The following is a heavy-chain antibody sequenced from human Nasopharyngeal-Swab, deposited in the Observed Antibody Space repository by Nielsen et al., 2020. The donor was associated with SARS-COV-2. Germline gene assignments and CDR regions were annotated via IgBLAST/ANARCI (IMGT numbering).Heavy chain of an antibody. CDR2: ISSNSSYI. J-gene: IGHJ6*02. CDR1: GFTFNSYN. CDR3: ARDGLDYDFWSAYFMDV. Sequence: GRSLRLSCAASGFTFNSYNFNWVRQAPGKGLEWVAAISSNSSYIYHADSVKGRFTIPRDNAKNKLYLQMNSLRAEDTAVYYCARDGLDYDFWSAYFMDVWGQGTTVTVSS. D-gene: IGHD3-3*01. V-gene: IGHV3-21*01.